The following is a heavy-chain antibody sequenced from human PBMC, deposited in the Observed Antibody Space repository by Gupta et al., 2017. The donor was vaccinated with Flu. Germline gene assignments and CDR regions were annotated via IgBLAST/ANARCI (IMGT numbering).Heavy chain of an antibody. J-gene: IGHJ4*02. Sequence: EVQLVESGGGLVQPGRSLRLSCAASGFTFDDYAMPWVRQAPGKGLEWVSGISWNSGSIGYADSVKGQFTISRDNAKNSLYLQMNSLRAEDTALYYCAKDRAEGFLWGLIDYWGQGTLVTVSS. CDR3: AKDRAEGFLWGLIDY. CDR2: ISWNSGSI. CDR1: GFTFDDYA. D-gene: IGHD3-10*01. V-gene: IGHV3-9*01.